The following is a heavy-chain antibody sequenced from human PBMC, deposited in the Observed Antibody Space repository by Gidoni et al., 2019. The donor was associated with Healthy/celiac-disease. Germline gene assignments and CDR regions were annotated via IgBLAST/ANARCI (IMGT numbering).Heavy chain of an antibody. CDR3: ARAPSGYCSGGSCYSGFDP. CDR1: GRPLSTHA. Sequence: QVQLVQSGAEVKKPGPWAKVSCKASGRPLSTHAVSGVRQAPGQGLEWRGGIIPIFGTANYAQKFQGRVTITADESTSTAYMELSRLRSEDTAVYYCARAPSGYCSGGSCYSGFDPWGQGTMVTVSS. CDR2: IIPIFGTA. D-gene: IGHD2-15*01. V-gene: IGHV1-69*01. J-gene: IGHJ5*02.